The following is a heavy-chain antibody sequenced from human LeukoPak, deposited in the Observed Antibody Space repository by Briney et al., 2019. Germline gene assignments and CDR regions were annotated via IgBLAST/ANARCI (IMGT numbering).Heavy chain of an antibody. J-gene: IGHJ4*02. CDR3: AKGSYYDSSGSSYFDY. CDR2: INNNGGST. CDR1: GFTFSSYA. Sequence: GGSLRLSCAASGFTFSSYAMSWVRQAPGKGLEWVSTINNNGGSTSYADSVKGRFTISRDNSKNTLYLQMNSLRAEDTAAYYCAKGSYYDSSGSSYFDYWGQGTLDTVSS. D-gene: IGHD3-22*01. V-gene: IGHV3-23*01.